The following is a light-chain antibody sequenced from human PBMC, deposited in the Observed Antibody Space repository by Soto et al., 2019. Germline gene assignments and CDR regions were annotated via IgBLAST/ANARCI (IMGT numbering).Light chain of an antibody. Sequence: EIVLTQSPAILPVSPGERATLSCRASQSISSNLAWYQQKPGQAPRLLMFRTSSRATGFPARFSGSGSGTEFNLTISSLQSEDFGVYYCQQYNNWPRATFGGGTKVDIK. V-gene: IGKV3-15*01. CDR2: RTS. J-gene: IGKJ4*01. CDR1: QSISSN. CDR3: QQYNNWPRAT.